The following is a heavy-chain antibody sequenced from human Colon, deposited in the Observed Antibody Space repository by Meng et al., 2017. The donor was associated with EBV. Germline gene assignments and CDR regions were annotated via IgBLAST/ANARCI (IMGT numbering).Heavy chain of an antibody. Sequence: HLQCWGPGSLKPSATLSPTCTISGASITSTISYWGWVRQPPGKGLEWIGSIYYRGSTNYNPSLKSRISMSVDMSKNQFSLKVNSVTAADTAIYYCVISSHNWGQGTLVTVSS. J-gene: IGHJ4*02. CDR3: VISSHN. V-gene: IGHV4-39*07. CDR2: IYYRGST. CDR1: GASITSTISY. D-gene: IGHD3-3*02.